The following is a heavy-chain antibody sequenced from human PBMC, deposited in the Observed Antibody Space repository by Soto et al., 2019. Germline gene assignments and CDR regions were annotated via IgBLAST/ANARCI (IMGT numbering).Heavy chain of an antibody. CDR2: ISGSGGST. D-gene: IGHD3-22*01. J-gene: IGHJ4*02. CDR1: GFTFSSYA. CDR3: AKSQFPSTYYYDSSGYYYDY. Sequence: GESLKISCAASGFTFSSYAMSWVRQAPGKGLEWVSAISGSGGSTYYADSVKGRFTISRDNSKNTLYLQMNSLRAEDTAVYYCAKSQFPSTYYYDSSGYYYDYWGQGTLVTVSS. V-gene: IGHV3-23*01.